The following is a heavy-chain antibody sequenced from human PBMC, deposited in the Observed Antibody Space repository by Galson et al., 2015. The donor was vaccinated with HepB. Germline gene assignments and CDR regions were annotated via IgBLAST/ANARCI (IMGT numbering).Heavy chain of an antibody. Sequence: SLRLSCAASGFTFSSFGMHWVRQAPGKGLEWVATIWYDGTRRNYADSVKGRFTISRDNSKITLYMQMNSLRADDMAVYYCARDRLAVRPGWFDPWGQGTLVTVSS. V-gene: IGHV3-33*01. CDR3: ARDRLAVRPGWFDP. CDR1: GFTFSSFG. J-gene: IGHJ5*02. CDR2: IWYDGTRR. D-gene: IGHD6-6*01.